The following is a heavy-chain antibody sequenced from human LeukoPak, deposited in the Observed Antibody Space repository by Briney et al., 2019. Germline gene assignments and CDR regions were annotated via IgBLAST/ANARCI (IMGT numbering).Heavy chain of an antibody. J-gene: IGHJ4*02. V-gene: IGHV1-18*01. Sequence: ASVKVSCKSSGYTFSTYGISWVRQAPGQGLEWMGWISGNNGNTNYAQNLQGRVTMTTDTSTSTAYMGLRSLRSDDTAVYYCARPNTDAAGYYFDYWGQGTLVTVSS. CDR3: ARPNTDAAGYYFDY. CDR1: GYTFSTYG. D-gene: IGHD6-13*01. CDR2: ISGNNGNT.